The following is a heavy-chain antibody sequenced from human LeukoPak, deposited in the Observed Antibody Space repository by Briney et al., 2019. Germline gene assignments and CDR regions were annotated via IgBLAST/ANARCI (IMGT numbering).Heavy chain of an antibody. CDR2: ISGSGGST. CDR1: GFTFSSYA. V-gene: IGHV3-23*01. Sequence: GGSLRLSCAASGFTFSSYAMSWVRQAPGKGLEWVSAISGSGGSTYYADSVKGRFTISRDNTKNTLYLQMNSLRAEDTAVYYCAKVGYSGYDYSFTLLSFLYYFDYWGQGTLVTVSS. CDR3: AKVGYSGYDYSFTLLSFLYYFDY. J-gene: IGHJ4*02. D-gene: IGHD5-12*01.